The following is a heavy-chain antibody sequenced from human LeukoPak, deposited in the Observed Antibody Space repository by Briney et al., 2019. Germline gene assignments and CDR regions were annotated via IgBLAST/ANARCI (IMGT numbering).Heavy chain of an antibody. Sequence: PGGSLRLSCAASGFTFSSYAMSWVRQAPGKGLEWVSAISGSGGSTYYADSVKGRFTISRDNSKNTLYLQMSSLRAEDTAVYCCVKGLVWGQQLGVDYWGQGTLVTVSS. CDR3: VKGLVWGQQLGVDY. J-gene: IGHJ4*02. V-gene: IGHV3-23*01. CDR1: GFTFSSYA. D-gene: IGHD6-13*01. CDR2: ISGSGGST.